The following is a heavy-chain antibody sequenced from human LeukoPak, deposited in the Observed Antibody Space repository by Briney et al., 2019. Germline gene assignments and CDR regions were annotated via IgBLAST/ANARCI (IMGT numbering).Heavy chain of an antibody. CDR1: GYTFTDYY. D-gene: IGHD1-26*01. V-gene: IGHV1-2*02. Sequence: GASVKVSCKASGYTFTDYYMHWVRQAPGQGLEWMGWINPNNGDTNYAQKFQGRVTMTRDTSISTAYMEVSRLRSDDTAVYYCATQRVSGSYYHIDHWGQGTLVTVSS. J-gene: IGHJ4*02. CDR2: INPNNGDT. CDR3: ATQRVSGSYYHIDH.